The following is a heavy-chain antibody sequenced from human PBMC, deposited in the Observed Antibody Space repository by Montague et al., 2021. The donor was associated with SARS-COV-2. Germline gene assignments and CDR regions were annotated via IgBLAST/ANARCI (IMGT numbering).Heavy chain of an antibody. V-gene: IGHV4-34*01. D-gene: IGHD6-13*01. CDR2: INYSGTT. Sequence: SETLSLTCAVYGGSFGDDHWSWIRQPPGKGLEWIGAINYSGTTYYNPSLKSRVTISLDTAKNQFSLKMTSVTAADTAVYYCARHWGIAAAGNWGQGTLVTVSS. J-gene: IGHJ4*02. CDR3: ARHWGIAAAGN. CDR1: GGSFGDDH.